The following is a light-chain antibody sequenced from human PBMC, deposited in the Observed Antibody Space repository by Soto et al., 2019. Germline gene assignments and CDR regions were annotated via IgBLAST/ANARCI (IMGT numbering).Light chain of an antibody. V-gene: IGKV1-33*01. J-gene: IGKJ2*01. CDR1: RDISVY. Sequence: DIQMTQSPSSLSASVGDRVTITCQASRDISVYLNWYQQKPGRPPKLLVYDASNLQTGVPSRFSGSGSGTHFTFTISSLQPEDIATYYCQQYDNLPPYTFGQGTKPEIK. CDR2: DAS. CDR3: QQYDNLPPYT.